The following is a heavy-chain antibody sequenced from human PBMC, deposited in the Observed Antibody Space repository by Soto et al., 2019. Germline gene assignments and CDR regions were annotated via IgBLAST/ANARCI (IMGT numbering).Heavy chain of an antibody. J-gene: IGHJ4*02. CDR1: GFTFSSYA. CDR3: AKDLDRYYDSSGYYRTFDY. Sequence: GGSLRLSCAASGFTFSSYAMSWVRQAPGKGLEWVSSISGSGGSTYYADSVKGRFTISRDNSKNTLYLQMNSLRAEDTAVYYCAKDLDRYYDSSGYYRTFDYWGQGTLVTVSS. D-gene: IGHD3-22*01. V-gene: IGHV3-23*01. CDR2: ISGSGGST.